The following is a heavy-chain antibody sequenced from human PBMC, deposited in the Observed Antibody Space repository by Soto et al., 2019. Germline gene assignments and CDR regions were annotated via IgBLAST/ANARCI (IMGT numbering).Heavy chain of an antibody. Sequence: EEQLVESGGGLVQPGGSLRLSCAASGFTFSSYWMHWVRQAPGKGLVWVSRINPGGTITDYADSVKGRFTITRDNAMNTVYLQVNRLRGDDTAEYFCARVPIGKYGVWNYWGQGTLVTVSS. CDR2: INPGGTIT. D-gene: IGHD2-8*01. CDR3: ARVPIGKYGVWNY. V-gene: IGHV3-74*01. CDR1: GFTFSSYW. J-gene: IGHJ4*02.